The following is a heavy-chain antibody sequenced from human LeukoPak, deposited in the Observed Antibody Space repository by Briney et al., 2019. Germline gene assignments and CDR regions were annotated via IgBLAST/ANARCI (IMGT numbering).Heavy chain of an antibody. J-gene: IGHJ6*03. CDR1: GFTFTTYN. Sequence: GGSLRLSCAASGFTFTTYNMNWVRHAPGKRLERVSSITSSSSYTFYADSVKGRFTISRDNAKNSLYLQMNSLRADDTAMYYCARDPYNGGYGDSYYYYMDVWGKGTTVTISS. CDR3: ARDPYNGGYGDSYYYYMDV. V-gene: IGHV3-21*01. D-gene: IGHD1-26*01. CDR2: ITSSSSYT.